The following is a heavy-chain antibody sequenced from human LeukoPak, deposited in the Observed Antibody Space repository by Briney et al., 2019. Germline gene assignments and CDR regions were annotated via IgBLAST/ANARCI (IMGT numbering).Heavy chain of an antibody. CDR2: ISYDGSNE. J-gene: IGHJ4*02. CDR3: AKVRVDAYVSPNDY. Sequence: PGRSLRLSCAASGFTFSSYGMHWVRQAPGMRLEWVAIISYDGSNEYYADSVKGRFTISRDNSRNTLYLQMNSLRAEDTALYYCAKVRVDAYVSPNDYWGQGTLVTVSS. V-gene: IGHV3-30*18. D-gene: IGHD3-16*01. CDR1: GFTFSSYG.